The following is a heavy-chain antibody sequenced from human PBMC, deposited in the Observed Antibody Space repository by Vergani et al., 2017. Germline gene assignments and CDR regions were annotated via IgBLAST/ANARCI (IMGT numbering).Heavy chain of an antibody. CDR2: ISPNSGGT. CDR1: GHIFTDQY. Sequence: QVQLVQSGAEVKKPGASVKVSCKASGHIFTDQYIHWVRQAPGQGLEYMGWISPNSGGTNYAQKFQGRVTMTRDTYISTEYMELSNLRSDDTAVYYCARGQGVYYDTTGYFNWFDPWGQGTLVTVSS. D-gene: IGHD3-22*01. CDR3: ARGQGVYYDTTGYFNWFDP. J-gene: IGHJ5*02. V-gene: IGHV1-2*02.